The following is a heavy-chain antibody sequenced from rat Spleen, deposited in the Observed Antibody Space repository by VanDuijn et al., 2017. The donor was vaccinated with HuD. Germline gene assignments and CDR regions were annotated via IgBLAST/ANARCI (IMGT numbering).Heavy chain of an antibody. CDR3: ARHGIIRGTSYVMDA. CDR1: GFTFSNYG. J-gene: IGHJ4*01. D-gene: IGHD4-3*01. V-gene: IGHV5-19*01. Sequence: EVQLVESGGGLVQPGRSLKLSCAASGFTFSNYGIHWIRQAPTKGLEWIASISTGGGNTYYRDSVKGRFTISRDNAKSTLYLQMDSLRSEDTATYFCARHGIIRGTSYVMDAWGQGASVTVSS. CDR2: ISTGGGNT.